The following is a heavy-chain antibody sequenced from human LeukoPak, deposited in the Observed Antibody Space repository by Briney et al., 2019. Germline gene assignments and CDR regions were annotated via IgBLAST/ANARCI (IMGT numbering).Heavy chain of an antibody. CDR1: EYTFTDYY. CDR3: ARGRDSGSHTYYFDY. CDR2: INPKSGGT. D-gene: IGHD1-26*01. J-gene: IGHJ4*02. V-gene: IGHV1-2*02. Sequence: ASVKVSCKASEYTFTDYYIHWVRQAPGQGLELMAWINPKSGGTNYAQKFQGGVTMTRDTSINTVYMELSGLRSDDTAVYYCARGRDSGSHTYYFDYWGQGTLVTISS.